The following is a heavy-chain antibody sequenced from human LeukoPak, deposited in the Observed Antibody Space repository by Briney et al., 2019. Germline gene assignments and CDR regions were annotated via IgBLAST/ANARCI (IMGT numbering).Heavy chain of an antibody. Sequence: PGGSLRLSRAASGFTFSSYTMNWVRQAPGKGLEWVSSITSGDSTYYADSVKGRFTISRDNSKSTLYLQMNSLRAEDTAEYYCAKGFGSSSSAFFDYWGQGTLVTVSS. CDR3: AKGFGSSSSAFFDY. V-gene: IGHV3-23*01. J-gene: IGHJ4*02. CDR2: ITSGDST. D-gene: IGHD6-13*01. CDR1: GFTFSSYT.